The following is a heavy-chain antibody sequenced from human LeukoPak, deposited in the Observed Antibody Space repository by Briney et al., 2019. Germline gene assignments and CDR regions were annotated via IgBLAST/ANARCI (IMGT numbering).Heavy chain of an antibody. D-gene: IGHD3-10*01. CDR3: AKVSWAYGSGSPIDY. Sequence: PGGSLRLSCAVSGFTLSSSAMSWVRQAPGKELEWVSTISGSGGSTNYADSVKGRFTISRDNSKNTLYLQMSSLKAEDTAVYYCAKVSWAYGSGSPIDYWGQGTLVTVSS. J-gene: IGHJ4*02. V-gene: IGHV3-23*01. CDR2: ISGSGGST. CDR1: GFTLSSSA.